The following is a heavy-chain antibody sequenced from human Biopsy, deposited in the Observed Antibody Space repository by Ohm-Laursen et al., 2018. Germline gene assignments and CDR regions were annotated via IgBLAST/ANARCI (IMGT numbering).Heavy chain of an antibody. CDR2: MSPNTGNT. CDR3: ARWETTLGRSLDS. CDR1: GYTFTSHD. D-gene: IGHD1-26*01. J-gene: IGHJ4*02. V-gene: IGHV1-8*01. Sequence: ASVKVSCKASGYTFTSHDINWVRQATGQGLEWMGWMSPNTGNTVYAQRFQDRVTMTSDTSTGTVYMELTSLTSGDTAVYFCARWETTLGRSLDSWGQGTLVAVSS.